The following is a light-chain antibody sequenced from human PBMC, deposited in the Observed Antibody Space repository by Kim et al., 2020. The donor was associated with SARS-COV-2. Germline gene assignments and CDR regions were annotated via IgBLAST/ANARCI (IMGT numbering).Light chain of an antibody. J-gene: IGKJ5*01. V-gene: IGKV3-15*01. CDR2: GAS. CDR1: QSVGSN. CDR3: QQFYNWPPIT. Sequence: VSPGERATLSCRASQSVGSNLAWYQQKPGQAPRLLLYGASTRAAGIPARFSGSGSGTEFTLTISSLQSEDVAVYYCQQFYNWPPITFGQGTRLEIK.